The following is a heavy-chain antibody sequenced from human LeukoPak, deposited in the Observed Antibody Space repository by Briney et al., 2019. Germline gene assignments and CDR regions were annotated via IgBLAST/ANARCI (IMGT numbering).Heavy chain of an antibody. CDR3: ATLYLVNAFDI. V-gene: IGHV4-34*12. Sequence: SETLSLTCGASGGTFSGYFWTWIRQPPGKGLEWIGEIIDSGTTKYNPSLESRVAMSVDTSKNQVSLRLSSVTAADTAVYYCATLYLVNAFDIWGPGTLVTVSS. D-gene: IGHD2-2*02. J-gene: IGHJ3*02. CDR2: IIDSGTT. CDR1: GGTFSGYF.